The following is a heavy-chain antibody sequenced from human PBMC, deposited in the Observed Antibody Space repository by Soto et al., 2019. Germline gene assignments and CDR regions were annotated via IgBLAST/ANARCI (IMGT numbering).Heavy chain of an antibody. D-gene: IGHD3-22*01. CDR1: GGSISYNSYD. V-gene: IGHV4-39*01. CDR2: MYYSGSS. CDR3: ARLPQYYYDGAGYYFAYYIDY. Sequence: PSETLSLTCSVSGGSISYNSYDWGWIRQPPGKGLEWIGIMYYSGSSYYNPSLKSRVTISVDTSKSQFSLKLTSVTAADTAVYYCARLPQYYYDGAGYYFAYYIDYWGQGTQVTVSS. J-gene: IGHJ4*02.